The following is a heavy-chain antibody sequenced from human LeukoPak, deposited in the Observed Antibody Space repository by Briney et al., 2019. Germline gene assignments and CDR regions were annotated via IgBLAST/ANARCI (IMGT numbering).Heavy chain of an antibody. CDR1: GGSISSYY. CDR3: ARVGYGSGSHDAFDI. D-gene: IGHD3-10*01. J-gene: IGHJ3*02. V-gene: IGHV4-59*01. CDR2: IYYSGST. Sequence: PSETLSLTCTVSGGSISSYYWSWIRQPPGKGLEWIGYIYYSGSTNYNPSLKSRVTISVDTSKNQFSLKLSSVTAADTAVYYCARVGYGSGSHDAFDIWGQGTMVTVSS.